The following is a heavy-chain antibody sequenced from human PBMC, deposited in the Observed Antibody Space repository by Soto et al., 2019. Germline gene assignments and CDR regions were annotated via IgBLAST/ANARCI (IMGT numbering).Heavy chain of an antibody. CDR3: ARGIAAAGIYYYYGMDV. CDR2: IIPIFGTA. J-gene: IGHJ6*02. CDR1: GGTFSSYA. D-gene: IGHD6-13*01. Sequence: GASVKVSCKASGGTFSSYAISWVRQAPGKGLEWMGGIIPIFGTANYAQKFQGRVTITADESTSTAYMELSSLRSEDTAVYYCARGIAAAGIYYYYGMDVWGQGTTVTVSS. V-gene: IGHV1-69*13.